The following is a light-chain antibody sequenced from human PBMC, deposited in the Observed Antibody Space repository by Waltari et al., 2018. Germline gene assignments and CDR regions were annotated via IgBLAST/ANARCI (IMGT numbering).Light chain of an antibody. CDR3: QVWDSSSDHRHVV. Sequence: SYVLTQPPSVSVAPGKTARITCGGNNIGSKSVHWYQQKPGQAQVLVIYYESDRPSGIPERFSGSNSGNTATLTISRVEAGDEADYYCQVWDSSSDHRHVVFGGGTKLTVL. CDR1: NIGSKS. V-gene: IGLV3-21*04. CDR2: YES. J-gene: IGLJ2*01.